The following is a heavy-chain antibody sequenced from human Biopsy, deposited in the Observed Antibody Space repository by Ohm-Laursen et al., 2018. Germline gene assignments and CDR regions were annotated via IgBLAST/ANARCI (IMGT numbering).Heavy chain of an antibody. V-gene: IGHV3-7*01. J-gene: IGHJ4*02. D-gene: IGHD3-10*01. CDR1: GFAFSRSW. Sequence: SLRLSCAASGFAFSRSWMSWLRQTPGKGLEWVANINSDRTQKFYVDSVQGRFTISRNNTGNSVSLQMNSLRVDDTAVYFCARDPGWGALDYWGRGTLVTVSS. CDR2: INSDRTQK. CDR3: ARDPGWGALDY.